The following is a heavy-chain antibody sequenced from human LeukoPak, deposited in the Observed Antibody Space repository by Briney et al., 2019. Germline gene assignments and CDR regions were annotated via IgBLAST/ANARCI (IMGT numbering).Heavy chain of an antibody. CDR3: AKDREYSSGWYGVFDY. J-gene: IGHJ4*02. Sequence: GGSLRLSCAASGFTFSSYGMHWVRQAPGKGLEWVAFIRYDGSNKYYADSVKGRFTISRDNSKNTLYLRMNSLRAEDTAVYYCAKDREYSSGWYGVFDYWGQGTLVTVSS. V-gene: IGHV3-30*02. CDR1: GFTFSSYG. CDR2: IRYDGSNK. D-gene: IGHD6-19*01.